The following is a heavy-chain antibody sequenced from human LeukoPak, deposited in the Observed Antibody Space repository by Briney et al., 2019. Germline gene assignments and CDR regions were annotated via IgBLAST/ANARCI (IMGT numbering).Heavy chain of an antibody. CDR3: ASSSVAGATDY. J-gene: IGHJ4*02. Sequence: ASVKVSCKASGGTFSSYAISWVRQAPGQGLEWMGWINPNSGGTNYAQKFQGRVTMTRDTSISTAYMELSRLRSDDTAVYYCASSSVAGATDYWGQGTLVTVSS. CDR2: INPNSGGT. V-gene: IGHV1-2*02. D-gene: IGHD1-26*01. CDR1: GGTFSSYA.